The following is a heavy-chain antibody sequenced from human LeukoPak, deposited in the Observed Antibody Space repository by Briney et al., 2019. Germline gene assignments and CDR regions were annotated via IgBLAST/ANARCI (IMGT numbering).Heavy chain of an antibody. CDR2: ISKSSSTI. J-gene: IGHJ4*02. CDR3: AKEMTAVGGPNYFDY. D-gene: IGHD6-19*01. V-gene: IGHV3-48*04. CDR1: GFTFGDYS. Sequence: GGSLRLSCAASGFTFGDYSMNWVRQAPGKGLEWVSYISKSSSTIYYADSVKGRFTMSRDNAKKSLYLQMNSLRAEDTAVFYCAKEMTAVGGPNYFDYWGQGTLVTVSS.